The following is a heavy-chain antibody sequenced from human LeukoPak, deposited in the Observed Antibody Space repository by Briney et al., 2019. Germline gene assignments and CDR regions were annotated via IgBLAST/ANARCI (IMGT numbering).Heavy chain of an antibody. CDR1: GFTFSSYA. CDR3: AKDGRDMYSSGWHFDY. V-gene: IGHV3-23*01. J-gene: IGHJ4*02. Sequence: PGGSLRLSCAASGFTFSSYAMSWVRQAPGKGLEWVSAISGSGGSTYYADSVKGRFTISRDNSKNTLYLQMNSLRAEDTAVYYCAKDGRDMYSSGWHFDYWGQGTLVTVSS. CDR2: ISGSGGST. D-gene: IGHD6-19*01.